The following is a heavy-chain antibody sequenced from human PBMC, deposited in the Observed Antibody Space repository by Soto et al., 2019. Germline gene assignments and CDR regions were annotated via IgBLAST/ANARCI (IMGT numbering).Heavy chain of an antibody. V-gene: IGHV1-69*06. Sequence: QVQLVQSGAEVKKPGSSVKVSCKASGGTFSTYVISWVRQAPGQGLEWMGRVIPMSGSSNYAQKFQGRVTITADKDTSIAYMEVRSLRSEDTAVYYCARGRPPSGPPFYYSGLDVWGQGTTVIVSS. CDR2: VIPMSGSS. D-gene: IGHD1-26*01. J-gene: IGHJ6*02. CDR1: GGTFSTYV. CDR3: ARGRPPSGPPFYYSGLDV.